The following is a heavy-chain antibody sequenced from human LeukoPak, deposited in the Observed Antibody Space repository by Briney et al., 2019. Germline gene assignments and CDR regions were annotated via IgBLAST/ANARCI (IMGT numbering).Heavy chain of an antibody. CDR3: ARAPSNPIVVVPAAMYYYYYYMDV. CDR2: MNPNSGNT. Sequence: ASVKVSCKASGYTFTSYDINWVRQATGQGLEWMGWMNPNSGNTGYAQKFQGRVTMTRNTSISTAYMELSSLRSEDTAVYYCARAPSNPIVVVPAAMYYYYYYMDVWGKGTTVTVTS. D-gene: IGHD2-2*01. J-gene: IGHJ6*03. V-gene: IGHV1-8*01. CDR1: GYTFTSYD.